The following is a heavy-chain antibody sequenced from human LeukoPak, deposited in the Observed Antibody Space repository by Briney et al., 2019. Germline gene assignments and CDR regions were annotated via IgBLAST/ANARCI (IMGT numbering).Heavy chain of an antibody. CDR3: AKVHIAAAASDY. D-gene: IGHD6-13*01. CDR2: ISGSGDNT. CDR1: GFTFSSYA. Sequence: GGSLRLSCAASGFTFSSYAMTWVRQAPGKGLEWVSAISGSGDNTYYADSVKGRFTISRDNSKNTLYQQMNSLRAEDTAVYYCAKVHIAAAASDYWGQGTLVTVSS. V-gene: IGHV3-23*01. J-gene: IGHJ4*02.